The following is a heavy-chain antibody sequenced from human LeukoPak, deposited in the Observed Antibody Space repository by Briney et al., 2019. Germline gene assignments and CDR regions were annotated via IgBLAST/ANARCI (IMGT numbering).Heavy chain of an antibody. Sequence: PGGSLRLSCAASGFTVSSNYMSWVRQAPGKGLEWVSVIYSGGSTYYADSVKGRFTISRDNSKNTLYLQMNSLRAEDTAVYYCAKAYDSSGYYNHDAFDIWGQGTMVTVSS. D-gene: IGHD3-22*01. V-gene: IGHV3-53*01. CDR2: IYSGGST. CDR1: GFTVSSNY. J-gene: IGHJ3*02. CDR3: AKAYDSSGYYNHDAFDI.